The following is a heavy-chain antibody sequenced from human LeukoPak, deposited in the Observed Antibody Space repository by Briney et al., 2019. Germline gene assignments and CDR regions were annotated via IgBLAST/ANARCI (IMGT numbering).Heavy chain of an antibody. CDR3: ARALIVGATFDY. V-gene: IGHV4-59*01. Sequence: SETLSLTCTVSGGSISSYYWSWIRQPPGKGLEWIGYIYYSGSTNYNPSLKSRVTISVDKSKNQFSLKLSSVTAADTAVYYCARALIVGATFDYWGQGTLVTVSS. CDR1: GGSISSYY. D-gene: IGHD1-26*01. J-gene: IGHJ4*02. CDR2: IYYSGST.